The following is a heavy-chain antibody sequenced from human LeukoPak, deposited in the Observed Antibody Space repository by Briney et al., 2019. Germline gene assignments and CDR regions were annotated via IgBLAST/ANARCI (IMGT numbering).Heavy chain of an antibody. V-gene: IGHV5-51*01. Sequence: PGESLQISCKGSGSNFTSYWSGGGRQMPGKGLEWMGIIYPGDSDTRYSPSFQGQVTISADKSISTAYLQWSSLTASDTAMYYCARHKRVYYYSSGYVSYWGQGTLVTVSS. CDR2: IYPGDSDT. CDR1: GSNFTSYW. CDR3: ARHKRVYYYSSGYVSY. J-gene: IGHJ4*02. D-gene: IGHD3-22*01.